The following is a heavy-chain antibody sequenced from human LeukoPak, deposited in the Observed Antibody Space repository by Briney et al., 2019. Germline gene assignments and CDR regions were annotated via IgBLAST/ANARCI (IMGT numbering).Heavy chain of an antibody. CDR1: GGSISSYY. V-gene: IGHV4-59*08. CDR2: IYYSGST. J-gene: IGHJ4*02. D-gene: IGHD5-18*01. CDR3: ARLGLWVDFGY. Sequence: SETLSLTCTVSGGSISSYYWSWIRQPPGKGLEWIGYIYYSGSTNYNPSLKSRVTISVDTSKNQFSLKLSSVTAADTAVYYCARLGLWVDFGYWGQGTLVTVSS.